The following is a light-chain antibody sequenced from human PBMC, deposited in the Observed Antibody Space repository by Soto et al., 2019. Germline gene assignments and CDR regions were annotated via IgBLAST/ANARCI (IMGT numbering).Light chain of an antibody. CDR1: SSDVGSYNL. V-gene: IGLV2-23*01. CDR2: EGS. CDR3: CSYAGSSTSRV. Sequence: QSALTQPASVSGSPGQSITISCTGTSSDVGSYNLVSWYQQHPGKAPKLMIYEGSKRPSGVSNRFSGSKSANTASLTISGSQAEDEADYYCCSYAGSSTSRVFGGGTKLTVL. J-gene: IGLJ2*01.